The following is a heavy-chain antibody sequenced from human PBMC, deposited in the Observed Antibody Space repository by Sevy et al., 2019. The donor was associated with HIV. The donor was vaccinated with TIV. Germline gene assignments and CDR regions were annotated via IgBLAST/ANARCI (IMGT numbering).Heavy chain of an antibody. CDR2: LKDRAYGGML. J-gene: IGHJ4*02. CDR3: MRWKGALYIFDY. Sequence: GGSLRLSCTASGFIFGDYAMSWVRQAPGKGLEWVAFLKDRAYGGMLDDAATVKGRFTISREHSTSVAHLQMNNLKTAETAIYYCMRWKGALYIFDYGGQGALVPVS. CDR1: GFIFGDYA. D-gene: IGHD1-1*01. V-gene: IGHV3-49*04.